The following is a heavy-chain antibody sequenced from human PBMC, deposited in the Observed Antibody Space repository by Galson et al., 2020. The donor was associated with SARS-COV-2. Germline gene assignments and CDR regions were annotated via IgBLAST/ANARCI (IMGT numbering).Heavy chain of an antibody. CDR3: SRVGEDIVVVPAAGLYYFDY. CDR2: VYYSGST. Sequence: SETLSLTCTVSGGSISSSSYYWGWIRQPPGKGLEWIGNVYYSGSTYYNPSLKSRVTISVDTSKNQFSLKLSSVTAADTAVYYCSRVGEDIVVVPAAGLYYFDYWGQGTLVTVSS. V-gene: IGHV4-39*07. J-gene: IGHJ4*02. CDR1: GGSISSSSYY. D-gene: IGHD2-2*01.